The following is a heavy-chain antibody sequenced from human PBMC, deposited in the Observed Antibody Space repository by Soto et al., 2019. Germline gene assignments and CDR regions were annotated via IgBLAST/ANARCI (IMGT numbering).Heavy chain of an antibody. J-gene: IGHJ6*02. V-gene: IGHV5-51*01. CDR3: ARLSGCTSTSCYTHMDV. CDR2: IYPGDSDT. Sequence: GESLKISCKGSGYSFTSYWIGWVRQMPGKGLEWMGIIYPGDSDTRYSPSFQGQVTISADKSISTAYLQWSSLKASDTAMYYCARLSGCTSTSCYTHMDVWGQGTTVTVSS. D-gene: IGHD2-2*02. CDR1: GYSFTSYW.